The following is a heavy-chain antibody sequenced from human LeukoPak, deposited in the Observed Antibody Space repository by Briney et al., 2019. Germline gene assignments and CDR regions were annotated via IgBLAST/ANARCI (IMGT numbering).Heavy chain of an antibody. J-gene: IGHJ2*01. CDR2: IIPILGIP. Sequence: ASVKVSCKASGGTFSSYAISWVRQAPGQGLEWMGRIIPILGIPNYAQKFQGRVTITAGKSTTTAYMELSSLRSEDTAVYYCATEAIVVVTARDYWYFDLWGRGTLVTVSS. V-gene: IGHV1-69*04. CDR3: ATEAIVVVTARDYWYFDL. CDR1: GGTFSSYA. D-gene: IGHD2-21*02.